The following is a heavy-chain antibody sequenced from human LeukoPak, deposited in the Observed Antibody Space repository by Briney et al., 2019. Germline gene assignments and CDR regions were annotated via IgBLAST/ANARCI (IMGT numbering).Heavy chain of an antibody. D-gene: IGHD6-6*01. CDR1: GFTFSSYA. J-gene: IGHJ5*02. CDR2: ISYDGSNK. CDR3: VRDRPHNCFDP. V-gene: IGHV3-30*09. Sequence: GGSLRLSCAASGFTFSSYAMHWVRQAPGKGLEWVAVISYDGSNKYYADSVKGRFAISRDNAKNTLYLQMNSLRVEDTAVYYCVRDRPHNCFDPWGQGTLVTVSS.